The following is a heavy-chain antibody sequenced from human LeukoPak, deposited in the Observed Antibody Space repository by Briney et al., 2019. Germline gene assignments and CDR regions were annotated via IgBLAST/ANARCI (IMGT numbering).Heavy chain of an antibody. Sequence: SETLSLTCTVSGGSISSYYWSWIRQPAGKGLEWIGRMYTSGSTNYNPSLKSRVTMSVDTSKNQFSLKLSSVTAADTAMYYCAFYFGSGCYPYGMDVWGQGTSVTVSS. V-gene: IGHV4-4*07. CDR1: GGSISSYY. J-gene: IGHJ6*02. CDR2: MYTSGST. CDR3: AFYFGSGCYPYGMDV. D-gene: IGHD3-10*01.